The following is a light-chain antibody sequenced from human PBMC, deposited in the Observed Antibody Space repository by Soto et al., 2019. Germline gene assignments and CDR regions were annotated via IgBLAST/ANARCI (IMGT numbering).Light chain of an antibody. Sequence: EIVLTQSPATLSLSPGERATLSCRTSQSVSSYLAWYQQKRGQAPRLLIYEASNRATGIPARFSGSGSGTDFTLTISSLEPEDFAIYYCQQHNNWPLTFGGGTKVEI. CDR2: EAS. J-gene: IGKJ4*01. CDR3: QQHNNWPLT. V-gene: IGKV3-11*01. CDR1: QSVSSY.